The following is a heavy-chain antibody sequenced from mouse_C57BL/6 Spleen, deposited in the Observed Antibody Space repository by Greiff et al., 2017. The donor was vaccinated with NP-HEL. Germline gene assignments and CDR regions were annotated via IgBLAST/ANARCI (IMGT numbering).Heavy chain of an antibody. CDR2: IYPGDGDT. D-gene: IGHD2-3*01. CDR1: GYAFSSSW. V-gene: IGHV1-82*01. CDR3: ARSDYDGYGEDY. J-gene: IGHJ2*01. Sequence: VQLQQSGPELVKPGASVKISCKASGYAFSSSWMNWVKQRPGKGLEWIGRIYPGDGDTNYNGKFKGKATLTADKSSSTAYMQLSSLTSEDSAVYFCARSDYDGYGEDYWGQGTTLTVSS.